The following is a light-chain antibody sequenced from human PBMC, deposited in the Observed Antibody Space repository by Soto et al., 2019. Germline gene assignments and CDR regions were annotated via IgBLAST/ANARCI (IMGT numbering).Light chain of an antibody. Sequence: QSVLTQPASVSGSPGQSITISCTGTSSDVGSYNLVSWYQQHPGKAPKLMIYVGSKRPSGVSNRFSGSKSGDTASLTISGLQAEGEAGYYCCSYAGSNTWVFGGGTKLTVL. J-gene: IGLJ3*02. CDR1: SSDVGSYNL. CDR3: CSYAGSNTWV. V-gene: IGLV2-23*01. CDR2: VGS.